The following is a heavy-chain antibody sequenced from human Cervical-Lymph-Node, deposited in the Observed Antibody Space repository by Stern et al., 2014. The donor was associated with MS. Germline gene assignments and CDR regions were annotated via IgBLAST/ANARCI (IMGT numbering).Heavy chain of an antibody. CDR1: GGTFSSYA. V-gene: IGHV1-69*17. Sequence: VQLVESGAEVKKPGSSVTVSCKASGGTFSSYAISWGRQAPGQGLEWMGGIIPIFGIANYAQKFQGRVTITADQSTSNAYTASSSLRAEDTAVYYCARDPRELRQLYYYGMDVWGQGTTVTVSS. D-gene: IGHD1-7*01. CDR2: IIPIFGIA. J-gene: IGHJ6*02. CDR3: ARDPRELRQLYYYGMDV.